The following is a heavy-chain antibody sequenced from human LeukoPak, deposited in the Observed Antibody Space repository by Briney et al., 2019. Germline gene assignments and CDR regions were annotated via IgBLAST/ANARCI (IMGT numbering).Heavy chain of an antibody. J-gene: IGHJ4*02. CDR1: GGSISSSSYY. V-gene: IGHV4-39*01. CDR3: ARLPVVVVAAHFDY. D-gene: IGHD2-15*01. CDR2: IYYSGGT. Sequence: PSETLSLTCTVSGGSISSSSYYWGWIRQPPGKGLEWIGSIYYSGGTYYNPSLKSRVTISVDTSKNQFSLKLSSVTAADTAVYYCARLPVVVVAAHFDYWGQGTLVTVSS.